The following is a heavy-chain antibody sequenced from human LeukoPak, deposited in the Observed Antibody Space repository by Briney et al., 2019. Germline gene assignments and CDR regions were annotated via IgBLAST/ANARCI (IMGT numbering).Heavy chain of an antibody. Sequence: GGSLRLSCAASGFTFSSYAMNWVRQAPGKGLEWVSAISGSGGSTYYADSVKGRFTISRDNSKNTLYLQMNSLRAEDTAVYYCAKDGQLWLGYYYYGMDVWGQGTTVTVSS. CDR3: AKDGQLWLGYYYYGMDV. V-gene: IGHV3-23*01. CDR1: GFTFSSYA. J-gene: IGHJ6*02. D-gene: IGHD5-18*01. CDR2: ISGSGGST.